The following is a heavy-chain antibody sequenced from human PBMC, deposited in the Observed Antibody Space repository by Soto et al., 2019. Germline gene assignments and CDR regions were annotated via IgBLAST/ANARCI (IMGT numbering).Heavy chain of an antibody. CDR3: ARGDSTDCSRGVCPFFYNHDRDV. D-gene: IGHD2-8*01. V-gene: IGHV1-2*04. J-gene: IGHJ6*02. CDR2: INPKSGGT. CDR1: GYSFTDYH. Sequence: QVQLVQSGAEVKKPGASVKVSCKASGYSFTDYHIHWVRQAPGQGLEWLGRINPKSGGTSTAQKFQGWVTMTPDPSISTPSMELTRLTSDDTAIYYCARGDSTDCSRGVCPFFYNHDRDVWGQGTTVTVSS.